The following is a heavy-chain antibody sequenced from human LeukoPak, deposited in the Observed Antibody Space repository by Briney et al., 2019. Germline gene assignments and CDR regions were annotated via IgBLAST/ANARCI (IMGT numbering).Heavy chain of an antibody. J-gene: IGHJ4*02. CDR1: GFTFSSYW. CDR3: ATNFYGDYAVY. Sequence: GGSLRLSCAASGFTFSSYWMHWVRQAPGKGLVWVSRINSDGSSTSYADSVKGRFTISRDNAKNTLYLQMNSLRAEDTAVYYCATNFYGDYAVYWGQGTLVTVSS. D-gene: IGHD4-17*01. CDR2: INSDGSST. V-gene: IGHV3-74*01.